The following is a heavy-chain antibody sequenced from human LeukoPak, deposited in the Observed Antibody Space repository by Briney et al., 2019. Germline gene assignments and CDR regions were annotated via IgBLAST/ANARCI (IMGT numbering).Heavy chain of an antibody. J-gene: IGHJ4*02. CDR2: IKYDGSEK. CDR1: GFTFSNFW. CDR3: VKGSRGYSYGYVPDY. V-gene: IGHV3-7*03. D-gene: IGHD5-18*01. Sequence: GGSLRLSCVASGFTFSNFWMNWVRQAPGKGLEWVANIKYDGSEKSYVDFVKGRFTISRDNSKNTLYLQMNSLRVEDTAVYYCVKGSRGYSYGYVPDYWGQGTLVTVSS.